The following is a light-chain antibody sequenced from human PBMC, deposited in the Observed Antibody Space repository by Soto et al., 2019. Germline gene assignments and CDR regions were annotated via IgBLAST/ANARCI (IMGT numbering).Light chain of an antibody. CDR3: QQSGNRSVT. J-gene: IGKJ1*01. V-gene: IGKV3-11*01. CDR2: DAS. CDR1: QSVGSY. Sequence: EIVLTQSPATLSLSPGERATLSCRASQSVGSYFAWYQQKPGQAPRLLIYDASNRATGIPARFSGSGSGTDFTLTISSLEPDDFAVYYCQQSGNRSVTFGQGTKVEIK.